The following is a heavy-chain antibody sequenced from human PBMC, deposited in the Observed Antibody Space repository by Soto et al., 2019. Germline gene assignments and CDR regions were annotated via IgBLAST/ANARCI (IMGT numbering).Heavy chain of an antibody. CDR1: GYTFTSYA. CDR3: ARGLRGGEAGWFGP. V-gene: IGHV1-3*01. J-gene: IGHJ5*02. Sequence: QVQLVQSGAEVKKPGASVKVSCKASGYTFTSYAMHWVRQAPGQRLEWMGWINAGNGNTKYSQKFQGRVTITRDTHASAAHMEGSRLRSEVTAVYYCARGLRGGEAGWFGPWGQGTLVTVSS. CDR2: INAGNGNT. D-gene: IGHD2-21*01.